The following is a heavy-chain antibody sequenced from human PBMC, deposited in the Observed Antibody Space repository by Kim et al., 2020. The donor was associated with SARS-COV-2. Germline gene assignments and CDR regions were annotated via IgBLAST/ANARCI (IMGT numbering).Heavy chain of an antibody. V-gene: IGHV3-21*01. CDR3: ARVTHPYYFDS. J-gene: IGHJ4*02. Sequence: IYYADSVKCRFTISRDNAKNSLYLKMNSLRAEDTAVYYCARVTHPYYFDSWGQGTLVTVSS. CDR2: I.